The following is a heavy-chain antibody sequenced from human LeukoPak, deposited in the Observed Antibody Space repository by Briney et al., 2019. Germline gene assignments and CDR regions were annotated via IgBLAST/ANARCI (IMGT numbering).Heavy chain of an antibody. J-gene: IGHJ4*02. CDR3: ARQCCPAVAGTFFDY. Sequence: SETLSLTCSVSGASINSYYWSWIRQPPGKGLEWIGNIYYNRSTTYHPSLKSRVTISVDTSRNQFSLKLNSVTAADTAVYYCARQCCPAVAGTFFDYWGQGTPVTVSS. D-gene: IGHD6-19*01. CDR1: GASINSYY. V-gene: IGHV4-59*08. CDR2: IYYNRST.